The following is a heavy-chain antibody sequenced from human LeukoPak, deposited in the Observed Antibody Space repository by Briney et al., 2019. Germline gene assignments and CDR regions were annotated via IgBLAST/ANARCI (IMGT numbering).Heavy chain of an antibody. J-gene: IGHJ4*02. CDR2: ISYDGSNK. V-gene: IGHV3-30-3*01. D-gene: IGHD3-3*01. CDR1: GFTFSSYA. CDR3: ARSGLVKGDYFDY. Sequence: GGSLRLSCAASGFTFSSYAMHWVRQAPGKGLEWVAVISYDGSNKYYADSVKGRFTISRDNSKNTLYLQMNSLRAEDTAVYYCARSGLVKGDYFDYWGQGTLVTVSS.